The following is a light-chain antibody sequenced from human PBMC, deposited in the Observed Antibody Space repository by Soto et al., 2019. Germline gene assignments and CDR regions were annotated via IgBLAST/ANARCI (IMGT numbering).Light chain of an antibody. CDR2: KAS. CDR3: QQYNSYSWT. CDR1: QSISNW. Sequence: DIQMTQSPSTLSASVGDRVTITCRASQSISNWLAWYQQKPRKAPKLLIYKASNLESGVPSRFSGSGSGTEFTLTISSLQPDDFATYYCQQYNSYSWTFGQGTKVEIK. J-gene: IGKJ1*01. V-gene: IGKV1-5*03.